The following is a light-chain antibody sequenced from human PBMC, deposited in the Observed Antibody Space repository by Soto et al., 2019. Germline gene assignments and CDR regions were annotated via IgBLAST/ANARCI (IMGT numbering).Light chain of an antibody. CDR1: QSVRTV. Sequence: EIVLTQSPATLSLSPGERATLSCGASQSVRTVSAWYQQKPGQAPRLLIYDASTRATGVPARFSGSGSGTDFTLTISNLESEDFGVYYCQQRTDWPTITFGQGTRLDIK. CDR3: QQRTDWPTIT. CDR2: DAS. J-gene: IGKJ5*01. V-gene: IGKV3-11*01.